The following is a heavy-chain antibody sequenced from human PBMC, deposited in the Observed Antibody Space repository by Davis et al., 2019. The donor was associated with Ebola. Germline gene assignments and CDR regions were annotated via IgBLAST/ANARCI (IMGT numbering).Heavy chain of an antibody. CDR1: GGSISSSSYY. J-gene: IGHJ4*02. Sequence: PSETLSLTCTVSGGSISSSSYYWGWIRQPPGKGLEWIGSIYYSGSTYYNPSLKSRVTISVDTSKNQFSLKLSSVTAADTAVYYCARGGWELLQEDYWGQGTLVTVSS. CDR2: IYYSGST. D-gene: IGHD1-26*01. V-gene: IGHV4-39*07. CDR3: ARGGWELLQEDY.